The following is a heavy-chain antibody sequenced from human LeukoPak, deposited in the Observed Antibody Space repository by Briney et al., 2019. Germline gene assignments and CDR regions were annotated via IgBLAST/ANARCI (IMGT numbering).Heavy chain of an antibody. CDR3: ARGIRIVVVVAATDWFDP. Sequence: TETLSLTCTVSGGSISSSSYYWGWIRQPPGKGLEWIGSIYYSGSTYYNPSLKSRVTISVDTSKNQFSLKLSSVTAADTAVYYCARGIRIVVVVAATDWFDPWGQGTLVTVSS. J-gene: IGHJ5*02. D-gene: IGHD2-15*01. CDR1: GGSISSSSYY. CDR2: IYYSGST. V-gene: IGHV4-39*07.